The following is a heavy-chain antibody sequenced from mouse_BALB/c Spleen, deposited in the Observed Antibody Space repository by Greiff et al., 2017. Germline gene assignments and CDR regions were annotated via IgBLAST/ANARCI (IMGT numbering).Heavy chain of an antibody. CDR2: ISYSGST. CDR1: GYSITSDYA. V-gene: IGHV3-2*02. D-gene: IGHD2-14*01. CDR3: ARWDTWVRRDY. Sequence: EVKLQESGPGLVKPSQSLSLTCTVTGYSITSDYAWNWIRQFPGNKLEWMGYISYSGSTSYNPSLKSRISITRDTSKNQFFLQLNSVTTEDTATYYCARWDTWVRRDYWGQGTTLTVSS. J-gene: IGHJ2*01.